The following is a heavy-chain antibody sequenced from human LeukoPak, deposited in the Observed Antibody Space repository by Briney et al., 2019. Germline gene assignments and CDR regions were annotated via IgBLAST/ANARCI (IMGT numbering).Heavy chain of an antibody. D-gene: IGHD5-24*01. Sequence: ASVKVSCKASGFTFTSSAMQWVRQARGQRLEWIGWIVVGSGSTNYAQKFQERVTITRDMSTSTAYMELSSLRSEDTAVYYCAAGRDGYNFWGDLSPHYWGQGTLVTVSS. CDR1: GFTFTSSA. CDR3: AAGRDGYNFWGDLSPHY. J-gene: IGHJ4*02. CDR2: IVVGSGST. V-gene: IGHV1-58*02.